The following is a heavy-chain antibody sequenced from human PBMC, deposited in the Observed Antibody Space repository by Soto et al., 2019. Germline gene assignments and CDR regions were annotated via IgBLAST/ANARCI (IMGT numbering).Heavy chain of an antibody. CDR3: AKLGGIVVVPAAMPPSY. J-gene: IGHJ4*02. D-gene: IGHD2-2*01. CDR1: GFTFSSYG. CDR2: ISYDGSNK. V-gene: IGHV3-30*18. Sequence: GGSLRLSCAASGFTFSSYGMHWVRQAPGKGLEWVAVISYDGSNKYYADSVKGRFTISRDNSKSTLYLQMNSLRAEDTAVYYCAKLGGIVVVPAAMPPSYWGQGTLVTVSS.